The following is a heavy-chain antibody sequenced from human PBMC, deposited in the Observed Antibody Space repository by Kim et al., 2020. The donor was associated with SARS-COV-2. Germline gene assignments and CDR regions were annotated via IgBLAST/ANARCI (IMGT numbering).Heavy chain of an antibody. Sequence: DSVKGRFTISRYNAKNSLYLQMNSLRAEDTAVYYCARDLTRGSGSQGLDYWGQGALVTVSS. V-gene: IGHV3-21*01. D-gene: IGHD3-10*01. CDR3: ARDLTRGSGSQGLDY. J-gene: IGHJ4*02.